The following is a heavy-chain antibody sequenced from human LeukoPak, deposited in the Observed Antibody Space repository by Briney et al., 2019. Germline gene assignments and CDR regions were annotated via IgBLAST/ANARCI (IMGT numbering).Heavy chain of an antibody. CDR1: GFTFSNYG. V-gene: IGHV3-30*02. CDR3: AKDSAFYYIDV. CDR2: IRYNGNNQ. D-gene: IGHD3-10*01. Sequence: GGSLRLSCAASGFTFSNYGMHWVRQAPGKGLEWVAFIRYNGNNQYYADSVKGRFTISKDNSKNTLYLQMNSLKGDDTAVYYCAKDSAFYYIDVWGKGTTVIISS. J-gene: IGHJ6*03.